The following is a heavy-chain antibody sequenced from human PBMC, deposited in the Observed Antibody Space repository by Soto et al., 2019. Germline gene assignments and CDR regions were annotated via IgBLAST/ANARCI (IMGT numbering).Heavy chain of an antibody. CDR3: AKGLSDFCSGYYPPSFDY. J-gene: IGHJ4*02. D-gene: IGHD3-3*01. V-gene: IGHV3-23*01. CDR1: GFTFSSYA. CDR2: ISGSGGST. Sequence: PGGSLRLSCAASGFTFSSYAMSWVRQAPGKGLEWVSAISGSGGSTYYADSVKGRFTISRDNSKNTLYLQMNSLRAEDTAVYYCAKGLSDFCSGYYPPSFDYWGQGTLVTVSS.